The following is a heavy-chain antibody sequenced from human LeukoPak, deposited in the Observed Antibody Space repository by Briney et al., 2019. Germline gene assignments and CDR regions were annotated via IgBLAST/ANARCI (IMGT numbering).Heavy chain of an antibody. CDR3: ANATFDS. Sequence: ASVKVSCKASGYTFTNYAITWVRQAPGQGPEWMGWISPYNGDRRDALKFQDRVTMTTDTSTTTAYMELRSLRSDDTAVYYCANATFDSWGQGTLVTVSS. V-gene: IGHV1-18*01. J-gene: IGHJ4*02. CDR1: GYTFTNYA. CDR2: ISPYNGDR.